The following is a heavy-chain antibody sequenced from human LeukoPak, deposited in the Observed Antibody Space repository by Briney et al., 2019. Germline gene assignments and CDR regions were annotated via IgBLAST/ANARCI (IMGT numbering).Heavy chain of an antibody. J-gene: IGHJ3*02. Sequence: GESLKISCKASGYSFTSYWIGWVRQMPGKGLEWMGIIYPGDSDTRYRPSLQGQVTISADKSINTAYLQWSSLKASDTAMYYCARHSDVVVTGAFNIWGQGTMVTVSS. CDR3: ARHSDVVVTGAFNI. V-gene: IGHV5-51*01. D-gene: IGHD2-15*01. CDR1: GYSFTSYW. CDR2: IYPGDSDT.